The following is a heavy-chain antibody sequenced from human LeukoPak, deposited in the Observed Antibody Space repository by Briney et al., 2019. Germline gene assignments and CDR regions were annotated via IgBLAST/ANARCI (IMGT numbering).Heavy chain of an antibody. Sequence: GGSLRLSCAASGFTFSSYWMNWVRQAPGKGLVWVSRIASDGSSTTYADSVKGRFSISRDNAKNTLYLQMNSLRVEDTAVYYCARGRPHGNDYWGQGTLSPSPQ. CDR2: IASDGSST. CDR3: ARGRPHGNDY. J-gene: IGHJ4*02. CDR1: GFTFSSYW. V-gene: IGHV3-74*01. D-gene: IGHD4-23*01.